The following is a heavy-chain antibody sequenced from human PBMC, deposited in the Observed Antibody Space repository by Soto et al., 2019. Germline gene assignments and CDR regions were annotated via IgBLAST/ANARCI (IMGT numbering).Heavy chain of an antibody. CDR3: AREGDIVGLEAFEV. Sequence: QVQVVQSGAEVKKPGASVKVSCETSGYTFTNYGVDWVRQAPGQGLEWMGWISGYNGNTKYAQKFQGRVTMTTDKSTSTAYMELRSLRSDDTAVYYCAREGDIVGLEAFEVWGQETMVSVSS. CDR1: GYTFTNYG. J-gene: IGHJ3*01. V-gene: IGHV1-18*04. CDR2: ISGYNGNT. D-gene: IGHD2-15*01.